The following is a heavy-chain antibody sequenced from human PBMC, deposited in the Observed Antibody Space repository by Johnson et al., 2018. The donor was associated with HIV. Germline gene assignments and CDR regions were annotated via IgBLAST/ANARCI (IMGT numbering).Heavy chain of an antibody. J-gene: IGHJ3*02. V-gene: IGHV3-20*04. CDR1: GFKLYEYD. CDR3: AKRNYGSGGNAFDI. Sequence: VQLVESGGDVVRPGGSLRISCVASGFKLYEYDVSWVRQVPGKGLEWVSVINWSGGGTAYADSVKGRFTISRDNSKNTLYLQMNSLRAEDTAVYYCAKRNYGSGGNAFDIWGQGTMVTVSS. D-gene: IGHD3-10*01. CDR2: INWSGGGT.